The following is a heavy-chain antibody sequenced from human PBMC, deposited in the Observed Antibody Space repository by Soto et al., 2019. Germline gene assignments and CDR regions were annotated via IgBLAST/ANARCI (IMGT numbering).Heavy chain of an antibody. CDR2: IYYSGST. CDR1: GGSMSSSSHY. Sequence: PSETLSLTCTVSGGSMSSSSHYWGWIRQAPGKGLEWIGYIYYSGSTYYNPSFKSRVTISVDTSKNQFSLKLSSVTAADTAVYYCARVACSGGSCYPKYNWFDPWGQGTLVTVSS. J-gene: IGHJ5*02. CDR3: ARVACSGGSCYPKYNWFDP. D-gene: IGHD2-15*01. V-gene: IGHV4-39*07.